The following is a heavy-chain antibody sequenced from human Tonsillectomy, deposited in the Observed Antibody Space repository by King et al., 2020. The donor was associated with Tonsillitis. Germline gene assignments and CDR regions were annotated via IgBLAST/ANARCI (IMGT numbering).Heavy chain of an antibody. J-gene: IGHJ4*02. CDR2: ISSSSTI. CDR1: GFTFSNYN. D-gene: IGHD3-22*01. CDR3: VRDYYDSSGYYGGDS. Sequence: VQLVESGGGLVQPGGSLRLSCAASGFTFSNYNINWVRQAPGKGLEWVSYISSSSTIYYADSVKGRFTISRDNPKNSLYLQMNSLRDEDTAVYFCVRDYYDSSGYYGGDSWGQGTLVTVSA. V-gene: IGHV3-48*02.